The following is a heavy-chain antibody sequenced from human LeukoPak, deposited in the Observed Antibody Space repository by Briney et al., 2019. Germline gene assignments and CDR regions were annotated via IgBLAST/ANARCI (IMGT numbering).Heavy chain of an antibody. CDR1: GGTFNNYA. Sequence: SVNVSCKASGGTFNNYAISWVRQAPGQGLEWMGRIIPILVIANYAQKFQGRVTITADKSTSTAYMELSRLRSDDTAVYYCARDRQVFWSGYDPTPWGQGTLVTVSS. D-gene: IGHD3-3*01. CDR2: IIPILVIA. CDR3: ARDRQVFWSGYDPTP. V-gene: IGHV1-69*04. J-gene: IGHJ5*02.